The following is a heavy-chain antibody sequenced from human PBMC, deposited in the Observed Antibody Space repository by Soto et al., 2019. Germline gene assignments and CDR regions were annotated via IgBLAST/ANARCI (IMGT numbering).Heavy chain of an antibody. J-gene: IGHJ5*02. Sequence: PSETLSLTCAVSGGSISSGGYSWSWIRQPPGKGLEWIGYIYHSGSTYYNPSLKSRVTISVDRSKNQFSLKLSSVTAADTAVYYCARASYNMITGGWFDPWGQGTLVTVSS. CDR1: GGSISSGGYS. V-gene: IGHV4-30-2*01. CDR2: IYHSGST. D-gene: IGHD3-16*01. CDR3: ARASYNMITGGWFDP.